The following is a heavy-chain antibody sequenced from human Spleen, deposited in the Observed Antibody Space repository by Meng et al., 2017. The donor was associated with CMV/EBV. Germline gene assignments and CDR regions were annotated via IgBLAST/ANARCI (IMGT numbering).Heavy chain of an antibody. CDR2: ITSGSGSI. Sequence: GGSLRLSCAASGFIFSSYDMTWVRQAPGKGLEWVSSITSGSGSIYYADSVNGRFTVSRDNARNSLDLQMNTLRAEDTAVYYCAKDRGSSSLGYFDYWGQGTLVTVSS. J-gene: IGHJ4*02. CDR3: AKDRGSSSLGYFDY. V-gene: IGHV3-21*01. CDR1: GFIFSSYD. D-gene: IGHD6-6*01.